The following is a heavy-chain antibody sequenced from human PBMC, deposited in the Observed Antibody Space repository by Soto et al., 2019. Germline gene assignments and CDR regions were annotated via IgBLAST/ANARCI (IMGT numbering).Heavy chain of an antibody. CDR3: AREGRHSGGMRESWFDP. Sequence: SETLSLTCTVSCDPISSRSHYWNWIRQVPGKGLEFTGYIFYTGATYYNPSLRGRVSMSTDTSKNQFSLNLRSVTAADTAIYYCAREGRHSGGMRESWFDPWGQGTLVTVSS. D-gene: IGHD3-10*01. CDR2: IFYTGAT. CDR1: CDPISSRSHY. V-gene: IGHV4-31*03. J-gene: IGHJ5*02.